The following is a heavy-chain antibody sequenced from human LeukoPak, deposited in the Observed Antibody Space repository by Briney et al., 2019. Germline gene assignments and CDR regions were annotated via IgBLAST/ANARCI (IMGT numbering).Heavy chain of an antibody. J-gene: IGHJ6*03. CDR2: ISGSSTYI. Sequence: GGSLRLSCAASGFTFNNYSLNWVRQAPGKGLEWVSSISGSSTYIFYADLVKGRFTISRDNAKNSLYLQMNSLRAEDTAVYYCARGVRDILSGYYTDYYFYYMDVWGKGTTVTVSS. CDR3: ARGVRDILSGYYTDYYFYYMDV. CDR1: GFTFNNYS. V-gene: IGHV3-21*01. D-gene: IGHD3-3*01.